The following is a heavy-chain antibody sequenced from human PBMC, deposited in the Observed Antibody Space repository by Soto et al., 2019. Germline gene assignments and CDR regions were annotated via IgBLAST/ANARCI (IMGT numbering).Heavy chain of an antibody. CDR2: IRSKANIYAT. Sequence: GGSLRLSCAASGFTFSGSAMHWVRQASRKGLEWVGRIRSKANIYATAYAASVKGRFTISRDDSKNTAYLQMNSLKTEDMAVYYCTRGDCSGGSCYSLDAFDIWGQGTMVTVSS. V-gene: IGHV3-73*01. J-gene: IGHJ3*02. D-gene: IGHD2-15*01. CDR3: TRGDCSGGSCYSLDAFDI. CDR1: GFTFSGSA.